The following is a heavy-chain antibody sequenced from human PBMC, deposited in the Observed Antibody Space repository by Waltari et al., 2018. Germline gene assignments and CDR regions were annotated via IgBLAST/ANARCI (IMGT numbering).Heavy chain of an antibody. V-gene: IGHV1-2*02. D-gene: IGHD1-7*01. CDR2: INPDSGDI. Sequence: QVQLVQSGAEVKKPGASVKVSCKASGYTFTGYYIHWVRQAPGQGLEWMGWINPDSGDINYAQKVQGRVTMTRDTSISTAYMELSRLRSDDTAVYYCARVVLELRSAFDIWGQGTMVTISS. CDR1: GYTFTGYY. J-gene: IGHJ3*02. CDR3: ARVVLELRSAFDI.